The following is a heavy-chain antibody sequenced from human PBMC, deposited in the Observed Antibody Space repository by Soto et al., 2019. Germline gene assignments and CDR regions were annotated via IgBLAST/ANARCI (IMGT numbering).Heavy chain of an antibody. CDR1: GIVFSDY. Sequence: QVQLVESGGGLVKPGGSLRLSCAASGIVFSDYMSWVRQAPGKGLEWLSYISGSGRTIYSADSVKGRFTISRDNATNSRYLQMNNVRTEDTAVDYCARLPFPWGWFDPWGQGTLVTVSS. CDR2: ISGSGRTI. D-gene: IGHD3-16*01. CDR3: ARLPFPWGWFDP. J-gene: IGHJ5*02. V-gene: IGHV3-11*01.